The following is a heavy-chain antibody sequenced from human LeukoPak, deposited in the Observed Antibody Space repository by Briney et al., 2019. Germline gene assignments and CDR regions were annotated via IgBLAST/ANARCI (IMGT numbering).Heavy chain of an antibody. CDR1: GFTFSTYW. D-gene: IGHD5-12*01. CDR2: ISGSAITI. CDR3: AKTIVATMAFDM. V-gene: IGHV3-23*01. Sequence: GGSLRLSCAASGFTFSTYWMSWFRQAPGKGLEWVSTISGSAITIYDADSVKGRFTISRDNSKNTLYLQMNSLRAEDTAVYYCAKTIVATMAFDMWGQGTMVTVSS. J-gene: IGHJ3*02.